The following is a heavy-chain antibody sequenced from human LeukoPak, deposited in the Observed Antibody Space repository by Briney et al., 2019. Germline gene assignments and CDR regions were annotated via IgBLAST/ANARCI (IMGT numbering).Heavy chain of an antibody. V-gene: IGHV1-69*13. Sequence: VKVSCKASGGTFSSYAISWVRQAPGQGLEWMGGIIPIFGTANYAQKFQGRVTITADESTSTAYMELSSLRSEDTAVYYCARGSRELLDAEYFQHWGQGTLVTVSS. CDR2: IIPIFGTA. D-gene: IGHD1-26*01. J-gene: IGHJ1*01. CDR1: GGTFSSYA. CDR3: ARGSRELLDAEYFQH.